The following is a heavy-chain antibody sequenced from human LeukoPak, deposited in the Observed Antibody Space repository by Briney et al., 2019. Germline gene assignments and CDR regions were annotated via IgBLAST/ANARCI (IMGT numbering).Heavy chain of an antibody. CDR1: GGSISSGDYY. Sequence: PSETLSLTCAVSGGSISSGDYYWSWIRQHPGKGLEWIGYIYYSGSTYYNPSLKSRVTISIDTSKNQFSLKLSSVTAADTAVYYCAREGYYYDSSGYSSNLINNWFDPWGQGTLVTVSS. D-gene: IGHD3-22*01. CDR3: AREGYYYDSSGYSSNLINNWFDP. J-gene: IGHJ5*02. V-gene: IGHV4-31*11. CDR2: IYYSGST.